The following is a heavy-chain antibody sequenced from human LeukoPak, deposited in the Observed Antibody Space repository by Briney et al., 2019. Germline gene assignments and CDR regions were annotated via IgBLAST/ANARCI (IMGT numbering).Heavy chain of an antibody. V-gene: IGHV4-59*05. CDR2: IYYSGST. CDR1: GGSISSYY. D-gene: IGHD2/OR15-2a*01. CDR3: ARIHRVFYFDY. Sequence: SETLSLTCTVSGGSISSYYWSWIRQPPGKGLEWIGSIYYSGSTYYNPSLKSRVTISVDTSKNQFSLKLSSVTAADTAVYYCARIHRVFYFDYWGQGTLVTVSS. J-gene: IGHJ4*02.